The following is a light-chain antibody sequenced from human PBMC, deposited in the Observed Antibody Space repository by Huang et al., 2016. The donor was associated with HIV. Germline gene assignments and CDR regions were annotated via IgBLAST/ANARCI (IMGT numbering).Light chain of an antibody. V-gene: IGKV1-33*01. CDR2: DVS. J-gene: IGKJ5*01. Sequence: DIQMTQSPSTLSASIKDTVTITCQASHDISNSLNWYQQRPGKAPKLLIYDVSNLETGFPSRFSGSGSGTDFTFTISDLQPEDFATYYCQQYGDFPITFGQGTRLEIK. CDR3: QQYGDFPIT. CDR1: HDISNS.